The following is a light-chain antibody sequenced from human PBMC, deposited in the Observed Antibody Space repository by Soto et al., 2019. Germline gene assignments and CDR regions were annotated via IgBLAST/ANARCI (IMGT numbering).Light chain of an antibody. Sequence: EIVMTQSPVTLSVSPGERATLSCRASQSVSSNYVAWYQQKPGQTPKVLIYRASSRATGIPDRFSGSGSGTDFTLTISRLEPEDFAMYYCQQYGSSPLTFGGGTKVDIK. J-gene: IGKJ4*01. CDR2: RAS. CDR3: QQYGSSPLT. V-gene: IGKV3-20*01. CDR1: QSVSSNY.